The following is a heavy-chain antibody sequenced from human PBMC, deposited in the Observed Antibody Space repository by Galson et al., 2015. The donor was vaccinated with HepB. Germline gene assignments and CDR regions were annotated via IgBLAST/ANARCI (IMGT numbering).Heavy chain of an antibody. V-gene: IGHV3-21*01. Sequence: SLRLSCAASGFTFSSYSMNWVRQAPGKGLEWVSSISSSSSYIYYADSVKGRFTISRDNAKNSLYLQMNSLRAEDTAVYYCARVLITMVRVEGAQVTDYWGQGTLVTVSS. CDR3: ARVLITMVRVEGAQVTDY. J-gene: IGHJ4*02. CDR1: GFTFSSYS. D-gene: IGHD3-10*01. CDR2: ISSSSSYI.